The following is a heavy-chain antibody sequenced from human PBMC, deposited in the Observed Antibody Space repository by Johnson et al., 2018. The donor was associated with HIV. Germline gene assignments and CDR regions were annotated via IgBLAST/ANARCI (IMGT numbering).Heavy chain of an antibody. J-gene: IGHJ3*01. CDR3: ARRSARSGGFDL. CDR2: IDSVGDT. Sequence: EVQLVESGGGLVQPGGSLRLSCAAYGFTLSGYDMHWVRQATGKGLEWVSEIDSVGDTYYPPSVKGRLTTSRENANNSLYLEMSSLRAGDTAVYYCARRSARSGGFDLWGQGTMVTVSS. CDR1: GFTLSGYD. V-gene: IGHV3-13*01. D-gene: IGHD2-8*02.